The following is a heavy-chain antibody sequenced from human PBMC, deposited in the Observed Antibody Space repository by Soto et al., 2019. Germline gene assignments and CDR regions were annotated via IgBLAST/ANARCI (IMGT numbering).Heavy chain of an antibody. CDR3: EAYYDFWSGIRPVDY. V-gene: IGHV3-21*01. J-gene: IGHJ4*02. CDR2: ISSSSSYI. Sequence: GGSLRLSCAASGFTFSSYSMNWVRQAPGKGLEWVSSISSSSSYIYYADSVKGRFTISRDNAKNSLYLQMNSLRAEDTAVYYCEAYYDFWSGIRPVDYWGQGPLVTVYS. CDR1: GFTFSSYS. D-gene: IGHD3-3*01.